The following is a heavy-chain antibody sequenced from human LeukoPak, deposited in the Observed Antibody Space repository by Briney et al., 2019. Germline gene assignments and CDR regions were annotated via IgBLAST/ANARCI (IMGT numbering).Heavy chain of an antibody. CDR1: EFTFNDYY. V-gene: IGHV3-11*01. D-gene: IGHD2-15*01. Sequence: GGFLRLSCPASEFTFNDYYMRWIRQAPGKGLEWVSYISSNGSTIYYADSVEGRFTISRDNAKNSLYLQMNSLRAEDTAVYYCARGDKDFYYGMDVWGQGTTVTVSS. CDR2: ISSNGSTI. J-gene: IGHJ6*02. CDR3: ARGDKDFYYGMDV.